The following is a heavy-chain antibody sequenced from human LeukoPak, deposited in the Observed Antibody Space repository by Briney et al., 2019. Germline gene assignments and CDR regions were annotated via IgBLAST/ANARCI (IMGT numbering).Heavy chain of an antibody. D-gene: IGHD4-17*01. CDR2: IYYSGST. Sequence: SATLSLTCTVSGGSVSSGSYYWSWIRQPPGKGLEWIGYIYYSGSTNYNPSLKSRVTISVDTSKNQFSLKLSSVTAAGTAVYYCARGGTVTYDYWGQGTLVTVSS. CDR3: ARGGTVTYDY. CDR1: GGSVSSGSYY. J-gene: IGHJ4*02. V-gene: IGHV4-61*01.